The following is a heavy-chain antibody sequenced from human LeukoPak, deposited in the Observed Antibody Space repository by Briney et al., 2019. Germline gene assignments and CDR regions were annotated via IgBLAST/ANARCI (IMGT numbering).Heavy chain of an antibody. J-gene: IGHJ4*02. D-gene: IGHD6-19*01. CDR1: GYTFTSYD. Sequence: ASVKVSCKASGYTFTSYDINWGRQATGQGLEWMGWMNPNSGNTGYAQKFQGRVTITRNTSISTAYMELSSLRSEDTAVYYCARGRAVAGRSPLDLGYWGQGTLVTVSS. V-gene: IGHV1-8*03. CDR3: ARGRAVAGRSPLDLGY. CDR2: MNPNSGNT.